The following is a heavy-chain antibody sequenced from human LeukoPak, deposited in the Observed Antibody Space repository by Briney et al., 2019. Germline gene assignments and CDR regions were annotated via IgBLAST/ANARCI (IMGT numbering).Heavy chain of an antibody. Sequence: GGSLRLSCAASGFTFSSYSMNWVRQAPGKGLEWVSSISSSSSYIYYADSVKGRFTISRDNAKNSLYLQMNSLRAEDTAVYYCARELLSDSSGYYYRGFDPWGQGTLVTVSS. D-gene: IGHD3-22*01. CDR2: ISSSSSYI. CDR3: ARELLSDSSGYYYRGFDP. V-gene: IGHV3-21*01. CDR1: GFTFSSYS. J-gene: IGHJ5*02.